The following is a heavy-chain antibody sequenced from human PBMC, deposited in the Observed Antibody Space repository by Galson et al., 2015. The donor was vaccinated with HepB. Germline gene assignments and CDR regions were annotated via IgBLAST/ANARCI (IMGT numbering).Heavy chain of an antibody. V-gene: IGHV4-39*07. J-gene: IGHJ6*03. CDR2: IYYSGST. D-gene: IGHD2-2*01. CDR1: GGSISSSSYY. CDR3: ARPAAGDYYYYMDV. Sequence: ETLSLTCTVSGGSISSSSYYWGWIRQPPGKGLEWIGSIYYSGSTYYNPSLKSRVTISVDTSKNQFSLKLSSVTAADTAVYYCARPAAGDYYYYMDVWGKGTTVTVSS.